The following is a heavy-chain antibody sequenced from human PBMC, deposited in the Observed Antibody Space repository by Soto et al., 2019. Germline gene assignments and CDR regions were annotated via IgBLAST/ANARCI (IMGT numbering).Heavy chain of an antibody. Sequence: PSDTLSLTCTVSGGSISSADYYWNWIRQPPGKGLEWIGEINHSGSTNYNPSLKSRVTISVDTSKNQFSLKLSSVTAADTAVYYCARAYDYVWGSYRSKGPPDYWGQGTLVTVSS. CDR1: GGSISSADYY. CDR2: INHSGST. D-gene: IGHD3-16*02. V-gene: IGHV4-34*01. CDR3: ARAYDYVWGSYRSKGPPDY. J-gene: IGHJ4*02.